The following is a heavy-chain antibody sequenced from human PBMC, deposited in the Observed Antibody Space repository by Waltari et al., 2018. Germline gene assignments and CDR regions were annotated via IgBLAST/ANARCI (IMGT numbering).Heavy chain of an antibody. J-gene: IGHJ6*02. V-gene: IGHV3-30*18. Sequence: QVQLVESGGGVVQPGRSLRLSCASSGFTFSSYGMHWVSQAPGKGLEWVAVISYDGSNKYYADSVKGRFTISRDNSKNTLDLQMNSLRAEDTAVYYCAKVQQPVTYYYYYGMDVWGQGTTVTVSS. CDR1: GFTFSSYG. D-gene: IGHD6-13*01. CDR2: ISYDGSNK. CDR3: AKVQQPVTYYYYYGMDV.